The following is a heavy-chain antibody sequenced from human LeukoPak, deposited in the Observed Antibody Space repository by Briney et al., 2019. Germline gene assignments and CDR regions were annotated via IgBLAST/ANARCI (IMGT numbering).Heavy chain of an antibody. J-gene: IGHJ5*02. Sequence: ASVKVSCKASGYTFTSYGISWVRQAPGQGLEWMGWISAYNGNTNYAQKLQGRVTMTTDASTSTAYMELRSLRSDDTAVYYCARDNYGDYVGQWFDPWGQGTLVTVSS. V-gene: IGHV1-18*01. CDR3: ARDNYGDYVGQWFDP. CDR2: ISAYNGNT. D-gene: IGHD4-17*01. CDR1: GYTFTSYG.